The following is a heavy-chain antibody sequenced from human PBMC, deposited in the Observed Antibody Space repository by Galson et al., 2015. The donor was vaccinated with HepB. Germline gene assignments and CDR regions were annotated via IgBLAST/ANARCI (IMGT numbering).Heavy chain of an antibody. CDR3: ARGYFGSGWYSYYYGMDV. J-gene: IGHJ6*02. V-gene: IGHV4-59*01. D-gene: IGHD6-19*01. Sequence: SLTCTVSGGSISSYYWSWIRQPPGKGLEWIGYIYYSGSTNYNPSLKSRVTISVDTSKNQFSLKLGSVTAADTAVYYCARGYFGSGWYSYYYGMDVWGQGTTVTVSS. CDR1: GGSISSYY. CDR2: IYYSGST.